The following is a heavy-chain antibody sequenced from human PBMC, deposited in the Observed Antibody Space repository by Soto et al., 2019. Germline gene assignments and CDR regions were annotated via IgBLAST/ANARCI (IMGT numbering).Heavy chain of an antibody. Sequence: SGPTLVNPTQTLTLTCTFSGFSLSTSVMRVRWIRKPPVKDLEWLARIDWDDDKFYSTSLKTRLTISNDTSKNQVVLTKTNMDPVDTATYYCARDYGGNSGAIFFFDYWGQGTLVTVSS. J-gene: IGHJ4*02. CDR2: IDWDDDK. CDR3: ARDYGGNSGAIFFFDY. V-gene: IGHV2-70*04. D-gene: IGHD4-17*01. CDR1: GFSLSTSVMR.